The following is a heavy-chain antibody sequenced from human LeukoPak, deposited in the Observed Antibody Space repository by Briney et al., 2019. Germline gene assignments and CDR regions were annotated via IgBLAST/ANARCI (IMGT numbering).Heavy chain of an antibody. J-gene: IGHJ4*02. CDR3: AAGRLYYYDSSGYYKSDIAFDS. D-gene: IGHD3-22*01. CDR1: GFTFTSSA. Sequence: SVKVSCKASGFTFTSSAMQWVRQARGQRLEWIGWIVVGSGNTNYAQKFQERVTITRDMSTSTAYMELSSLRSEDTAVYYCAAGRLYYYDSSGYYKSDIAFDSWGQGTLVTVSS. CDR2: IVVGSGNT. V-gene: IGHV1-58*02.